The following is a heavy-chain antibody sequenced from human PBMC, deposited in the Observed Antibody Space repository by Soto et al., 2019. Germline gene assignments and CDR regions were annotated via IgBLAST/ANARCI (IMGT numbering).Heavy chain of an antibody. D-gene: IGHD5-12*01. CDR3: ARDIVADLLDY. CDR1: GYTFTSYA. J-gene: IGHJ4*02. Sequence: ASVKVSCKASGYTFTSYAMHWVRQAPGQRLEWMGWINVGNGNTKYSQKFQGRVTITRDTSASTAYMELSSPRSEDTAVYYCARDIVADLLDYWGQGTLVTVSS. CDR2: INVGNGNT. V-gene: IGHV1-3*01.